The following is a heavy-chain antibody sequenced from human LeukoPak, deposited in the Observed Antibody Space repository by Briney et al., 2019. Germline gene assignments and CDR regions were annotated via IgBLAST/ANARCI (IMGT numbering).Heavy chain of an antibody. CDR1: GYTFSSYG. D-gene: IGHD2-2*01. CDR2: ISAYNGNT. V-gene: IGHV1-18*01. CDR3: ARASPGPPYYYGMDV. J-gene: IGHJ6*02. Sequence: GASVKVSCKASGYTFSSYGISWVRQAPGQGLEWMGWISAYNGNTNYAQKLQGRVTMTTDTSTSTAYMELRSLRSDDTAVYYCARASPGPPYYYGMDVWGQGTTVTVSS.